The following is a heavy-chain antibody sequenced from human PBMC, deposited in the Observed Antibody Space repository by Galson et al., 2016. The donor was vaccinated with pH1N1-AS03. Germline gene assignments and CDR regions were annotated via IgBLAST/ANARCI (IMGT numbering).Heavy chain of an antibody. CDR1: GGSVSTDPYY. J-gene: IGHJ6*02. CDR2: ITYSGIA. Sequence: ETLSLTCTVSGGSVSTDPYYWSWIRQPPRKGLEWIGYITYSGIAYYNPSLKSRVTISEDSSKNQCYLKMNSVPAADTAVYYCARVAPPRDLQTAVKDFYNMDVWGQGTTVTVSS. CDR3: ARVAPPRDLQTAVKDFYNMDV. V-gene: IGHV4-61*01. D-gene: IGHD4-11*01.